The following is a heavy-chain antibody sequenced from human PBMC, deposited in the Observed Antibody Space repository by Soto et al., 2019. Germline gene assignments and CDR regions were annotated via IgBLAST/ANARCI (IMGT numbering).Heavy chain of an antibody. D-gene: IGHD4-17*01. V-gene: IGHV4-39*01. CDR1: GGSISSSSYY. CDR2: IYYSGST. CDR3: ARPTTTNPNWFDP. J-gene: IGHJ5*02. Sequence: SETLSLTCTVSGGSISSSSYYWGWIRQPPGKGLEWIGSIYYSGSTYYNTSLKSRVTISVDTSKNQFSLKLSSVTAADTAVYYCARPTTTNPNWFDPWGQGTLVTVSS.